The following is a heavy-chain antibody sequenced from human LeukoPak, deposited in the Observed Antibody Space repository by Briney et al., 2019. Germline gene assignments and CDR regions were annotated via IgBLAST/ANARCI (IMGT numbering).Heavy chain of an antibody. CDR2: IKQNGSAK. D-gene: IGHD2-2*01. V-gene: IGHV3-7*01. CDR1: GFTFSAYW. J-gene: IGHJ4*02. Sequence: PGGSLRLSCTASGFTFSAYWMTWVRQAPGQGLEWVANIKQNGSAKYYVDSVKGRFTISRDNAKNSLYLQMDSLRVEDTATYYCARWRGSTSERSDYWGQGTLVTVSS. CDR3: ARWRGSTSERSDY.